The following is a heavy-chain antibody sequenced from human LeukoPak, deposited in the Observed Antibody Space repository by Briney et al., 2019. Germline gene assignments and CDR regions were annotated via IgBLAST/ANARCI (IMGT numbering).Heavy chain of an antibody. V-gene: IGHV1-18*01. D-gene: IGHD3-22*01. CDR1: GYTFTSYG. CDR2: ISAYNGNT. CDR3: ARGHYYDSSGYYFDY. J-gene: IGHJ4*02. Sequence: ASVKVSCKASGYTFTSYGISWVRQAPGQGLEWMGWISAYNGNTNYAQKFQGRVTITTDESTSTAYMELSSLRSEDTAVYCCARGHYYDSSGYYFDYWGQGTLVTVSS.